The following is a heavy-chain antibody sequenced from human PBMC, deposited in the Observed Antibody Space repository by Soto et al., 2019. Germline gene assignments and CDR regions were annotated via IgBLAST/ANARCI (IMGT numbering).Heavy chain of an antibody. J-gene: IGHJ4*02. Sequence: QVQLVQSGAEVKKPGSSVKVSCKASGGTFSSYAISWVRQAPGQGLEWMGGIIPIFGTANYAQKFQGRVTITADKSTSTAYMELSSLRSEDTAVYYCATTSTLRYFDWPVAYYFDYWGQGTLVTVSS. CDR3: ATTSTLRYFDWPVAYYFDY. CDR1: GGTFSSYA. CDR2: IIPIFGTA. V-gene: IGHV1-69*06. D-gene: IGHD3-9*01.